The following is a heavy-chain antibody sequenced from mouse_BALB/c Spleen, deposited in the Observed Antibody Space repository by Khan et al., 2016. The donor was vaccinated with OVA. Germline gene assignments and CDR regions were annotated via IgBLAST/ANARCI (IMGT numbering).Heavy chain of an antibody. J-gene: IGHJ3*01. D-gene: IGHD1-1*01. CDR3: TRGRGGTRFAY. V-gene: IGHV1S137*01. CDR1: GYTFTDFT. Sequence: QVQLKESGAELVRPGVSVKISCKGSGYTFTDFTMHWVRQSPAMSLEWIGVISTYYGHATYNQEFKDKATLTVDKSSSTAYMELARLTSEDSAIYYCTRGRGGTRFAYWGQGTLVSVSA. CDR2: ISTYYGHA.